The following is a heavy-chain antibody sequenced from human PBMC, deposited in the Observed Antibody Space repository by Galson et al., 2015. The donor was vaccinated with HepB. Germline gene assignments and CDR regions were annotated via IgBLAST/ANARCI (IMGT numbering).Heavy chain of an antibody. Sequence: SVKVSCKASGYTFTGYYMHWVRQAPGQGLEWMGWINPNSGSTNYAQKFQGWVTMTRDTSISTAYMELSRLRSDDTAVYYCAREFHVDTAMGLRFRYYGMDVWGQGTTVTVSS. D-gene: IGHD5-18*01. CDR3: AREFHVDTAMGLRFRYYGMDV. V-gene: IGHV1-2*04. CDR1: GYTFTGYY. J-gene: IGHJ6*02. CDR2: INPNSGST.